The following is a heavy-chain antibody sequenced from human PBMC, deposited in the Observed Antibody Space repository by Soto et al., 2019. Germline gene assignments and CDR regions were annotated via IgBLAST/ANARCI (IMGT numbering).Heavy chain of an antibody. CDR1: GFTFSSYA. Sequence: PGGSLRLSCAASGFTFSSYAMSWVRQAPGKGLEWVSAISGSGGSTYYADTVKGRFTISRDNSKNTLYLQMNSLRAEDTAVYYCAKRAARRTRLYYYYGMDVWGQGTTVTVSS. V-gene: IGHV3-23*01. CDR3: AKRAARRTRLYYYYGMDV. J-gene: IGHJ6*02. D-gene: IGHD6-6*01. CDR2: ISGSGGST.